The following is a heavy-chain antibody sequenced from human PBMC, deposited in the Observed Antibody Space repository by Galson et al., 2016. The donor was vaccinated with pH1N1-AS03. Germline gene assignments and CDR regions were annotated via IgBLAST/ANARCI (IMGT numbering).Heavy chain of an antibody. CDR1: GGTLNNYA. CDR3: ARGLTYHFGSGGVF. D-gene: IGHD3-10*01. J-gene: IGHJ4*02. CDR2: ISPIFGSA. V-gene: IGHV1-69*06. Sequence: SVKVSCKASGGTLNNYAVNWVRHAPGQGLERMGGISPIFGSANHAQKFQGRVTITADIFTNTAYMALSGLSSEDTAVYYCARGLTYHFGSGGVFWGQGTLVTVSS.